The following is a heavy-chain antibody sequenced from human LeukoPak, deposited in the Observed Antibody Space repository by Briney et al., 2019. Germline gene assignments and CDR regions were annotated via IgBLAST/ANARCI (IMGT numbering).Heavy chain of an antibody. CDR2: ISAYNGNT. CDR1: GYTFTSYG. V-gene: IGHV1-18*01. Sequence: ASVNVSCKASGYTFTSYGISWVRQAPGQGLEWMGWISAYNGNTNYAQKLQGRVTMSTDTSTSTAYMELRSLRSDDTAVYYCAREHTPLEPFLFDYWGQGTLVTVSS. J-gene: IGHJ4*02. D-gene: IGHD1-1*01. CDR3: AREHTPLEPFLFDY.